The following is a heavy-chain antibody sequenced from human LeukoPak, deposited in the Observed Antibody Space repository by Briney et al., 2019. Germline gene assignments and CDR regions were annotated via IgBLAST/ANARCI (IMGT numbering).Heavy chain of an antibody. J-gene: IGHJ3*02. CDR2: ISSSSSYI. D-gene: IGHD4/OR15-4a*01. V-gene: IGHV3-21*01. Sequence: GGSLRLSCAASGFTFSSYSMNWVRQAPGKGLEWVSSISSSSSYIYYADSVKGRFTISRDNAKNSLYLQMNSLRAEDTAVYYCARDPSPRRLSDAFDIWGQGTMVTVSS. CDR3: ARDPSPRRLSDAFDI. CDR1: GFTFSSYS.